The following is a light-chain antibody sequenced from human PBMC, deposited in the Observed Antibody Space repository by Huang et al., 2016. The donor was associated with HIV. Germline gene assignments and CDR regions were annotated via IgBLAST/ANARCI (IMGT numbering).Light chain of an antibody. CDR2: LGS. J-gene: IGKJ3*01. CDR1: QSLLHSYGYNF. CDR3: MQTLQTPYT. Sequence: DIILTQSPLSLSVTPGEPASISCRSSQSLLHSYGYNFLPWYVQKPGQSPQLLISLGSDRASGVPDRFTGSGSGTYFTLEISNVEAEDVGIYYCMQTLQTPYTFGPGTKVDF. V-gene: IGKV2-28*01.